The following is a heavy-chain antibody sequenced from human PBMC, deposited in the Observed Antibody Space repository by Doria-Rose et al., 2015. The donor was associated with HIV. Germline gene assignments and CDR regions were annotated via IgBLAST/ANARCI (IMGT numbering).Heavy chain of an antibody. D-gene: IGHD6-13*01. J-gene: IGHJ4*02. V-gene: IGHV2-26*01. Sequence: QITLKESGPVLVKPTETLTLTCTVSGVSLSSPGMGVSWIRQPPGKALEWLANSFSADERSYTTSLKSRLTISRGTSKSQVVLTMTDMDPVDTATYYCARIKSSRWYHKYYFDFWGQGTLVIVSA. CDR3: ARIKSSRWYHKYYFDF. CDR2: SFSADER. CDR1: GVSLSSPGMG.